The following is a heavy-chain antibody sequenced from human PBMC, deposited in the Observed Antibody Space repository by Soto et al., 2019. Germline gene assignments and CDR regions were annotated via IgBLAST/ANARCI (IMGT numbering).Heavy chain of an antibody. CDR1: GGSISSYY. V-gene: IGHV4-59*01. Sequence: SETLSLTCTVAGGSISSYYGSWIRKHPGKGLEWIGYIYYSGSTNYNPSLKSRVTISVDTSKNQFSLKLSSVTAADTAVYYCARVLGDRHYYYMDVWGKGTTVTVSS. CDR2: IYYSGST. D-gene: IGHD4-17*01. J-gene: IGHJ6*03. CDR3: ARVLGDRHYYYMDV.